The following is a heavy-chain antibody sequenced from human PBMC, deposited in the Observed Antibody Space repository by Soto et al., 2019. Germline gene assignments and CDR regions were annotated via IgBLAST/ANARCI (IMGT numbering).Heavy chain of an antibody. V-gene: IGHV3-23*01. CDR2: ISGSGGST. Sequence: GGSLRLSCAASGFTFSSYAMSWVRQAPGKGLEWVSAISGSGGSTYYADSVKGRFTISRDNSKNTLYLQMNSLRAEDTAVYYCAKSYDFWSGYYTDYWGQGTLVTVSS. CDR3: AKSYDFWSGYYTDY. CDR1: GFTFSSYA. D-gene: IGHD3-3*01. J-gene: IGHJ4*02.